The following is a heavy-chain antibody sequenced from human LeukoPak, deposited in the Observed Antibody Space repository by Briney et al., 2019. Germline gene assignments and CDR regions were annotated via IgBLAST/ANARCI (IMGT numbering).Heavy chain of an antibody. CDR3: ARGSLRVAARLGY. J-gene: IGHJ4*02. V-gene: IGHV4-34*01. Sequence: SETLSLTCAVYGGSFSGYYWSWIRQPPGKGLEWIGEINHSGSTNNNPSLKSRVTISVDTSKNQFSLRRSSVTAADPAVYSCARGSLRVAARLGYWGQGTLVTVSS. D-gene: IGHD6-6*01. CDR2: INHSGST. CDR1: GGSFSGYY.